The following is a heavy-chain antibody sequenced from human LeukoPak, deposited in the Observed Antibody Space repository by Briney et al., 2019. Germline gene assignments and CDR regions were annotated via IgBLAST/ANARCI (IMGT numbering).Heavy chain of an antibody. D-gene: IGHD4-17*01. Sequence: PSETLSLTCTVSGGSISGYYWSWMRQPPGEGLEWIGDINQSGSTTYNPSLKSRVTILVDTSKNQFSLELTSVTAADTAVYYCARDYGDSRNYNWFDPWGQGTLVTVSS. V-gene: IGHV4-34*01. CDR3: ARDYGDSRNYNWFDP. CDR1: GGSISGYY. J-gene: IGHJ5*02. CDR2: INQSGST.